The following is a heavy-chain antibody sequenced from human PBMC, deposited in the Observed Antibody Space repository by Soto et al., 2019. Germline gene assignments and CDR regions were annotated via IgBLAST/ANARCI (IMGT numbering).Heavy chain of an antibody. J-gene: IGHJ4*02. D-gene: IGHD3-10*01. Sequence: GASVKVSCKASGGTFSSYAISWVRQAPGQGLEWMGGIIPIFGTANYAQKFQGRVTITADESTSTAYMELSSLRSEDTAVYYCARYTPEGFGELRGFDYWGQGTLVTVSS. CDR3: ARYTPEGFGELRGFDY. V-gene: IGHV1-69*13. CDR2: IIPIFGTA. CDR1: GGTFSSYA.